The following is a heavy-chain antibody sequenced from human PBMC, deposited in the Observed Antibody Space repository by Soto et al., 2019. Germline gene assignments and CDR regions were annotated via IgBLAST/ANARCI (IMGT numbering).Heavy chain of an antibody. CDR2: IRGSGGST. Sequence: GSLRLSCAASGFTFSSYAMHWVRQAPGKGLEWVSAIRGSGGSTYYADSVKGRFTISRDNSKNTLYLQMNSLRAEDTAVYYCAKYPFSTMVRGVFYFDYWGQGTLVTVSS. D-gene: IGHD3-10*01. J-gene: IGHJ4*02. CDR3: AKYPFSTMVRGVFYFDY. CDR1: GFTFSSYA. V-gene: IGHV3-23*01.